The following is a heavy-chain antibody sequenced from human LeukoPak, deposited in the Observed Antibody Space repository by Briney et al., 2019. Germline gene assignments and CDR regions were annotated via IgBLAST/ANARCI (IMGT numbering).Heavy chain of an antibody. J-gene: IGHJ4*02. D-gene: IGHD1-26*01. Sequence: GGSLRLSCAAPGFTFSDYWMHWVRQAPGKGLMWVSRTNKEGTGTTYADSVRGRFTISRDNAKNTLYLQMNSLRAEDTAVYYCARGCVSSGSYYTVDYWGQGTLVTVSS. CDR3: ARGCVSSGSYYTVDY. CDR1: GFTFSDYW. CDR2: TNKEGTGT. V-gene: IGHV3-74*01.